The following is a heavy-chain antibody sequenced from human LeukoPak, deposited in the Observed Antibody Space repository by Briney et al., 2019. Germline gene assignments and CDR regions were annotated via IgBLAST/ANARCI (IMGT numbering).Heavy chain of an antibody. V-gene: IGHV3-23*01. J-gene: IGHJ6*02. CDR3: ARDLHYDVAMAV. CDR1: GFTFSAYA. CDR2: IGSDNKP. D-gene: IGHD5-12*01. Sequence: VGSLRLSCEASGFTFSAYAMNWVRQAPGQGLEWVSSIGSDNKPHYSESVKGRFAISRDNSKSMLFLQLNSLRAEDTALYYCARDLHYDVAMAVWGQGTRDSVSS.